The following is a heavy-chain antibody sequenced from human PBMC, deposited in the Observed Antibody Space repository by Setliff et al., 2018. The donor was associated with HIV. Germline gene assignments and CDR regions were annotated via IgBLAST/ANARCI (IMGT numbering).Heavy chain of an antibody. CDR2: IIPIFGTA. CDR1: GGIFSNYA. J-gene: IGHJ4*02. Sequence: GASVKVSCKASGGIFSNYAINWVRLAPGRGLEWMGGIIPIFGTADYAQEFQGRVTITRDTSASTVYMELSSLRSEDTAVYSCARGGDDYGPGTWTFDYWGQGTLVTVSS. CDR3: ARGGDDYGPGTWTFDY. D-gene: IGHD3-10*01. V-gene: IGHV1-69*05.